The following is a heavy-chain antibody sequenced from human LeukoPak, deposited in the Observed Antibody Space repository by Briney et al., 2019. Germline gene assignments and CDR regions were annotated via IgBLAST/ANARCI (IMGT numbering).Heavy chain of an antibody. CDR2: IYYSGST. CDR1: GGSISSSSYY. CDR3: ARHKTDDNNWTSDYFDY. D-gene: IGHD1-20*01. J-gene: IGHJ4*02. V-gene: IGHV4-39*01. Sequence: SETLSLTCTVSGGSISSSSYYWGWIRQPPGKGLEWIGSIYYSGSTYYNPSLKSRVTISVDTSKNQFSLKLSSVTAADTAVYYCARHKTDDNNWTSDYFDYWGQGTLVTVSS.